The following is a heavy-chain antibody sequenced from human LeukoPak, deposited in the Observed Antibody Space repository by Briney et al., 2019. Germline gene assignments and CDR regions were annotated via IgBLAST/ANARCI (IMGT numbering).Heavy chain of an antibody. Sequence: PSETLSLTCTVSGGPISSSSYYWGWIRQPPGKGLEWIGGIYYSGSAFYNPSLKSRVTISVDTSKNQLSLKLTSVTAADTAVYYCARLPRLFSIAVAGGDYLVFWGQETLVTVSS. D-gene: IGHD6-19*01. CDR1: GGPISSSSYY. J-gene: IGHJ4*02. CDR3: ARLPRLFSIAVAGGDYLVF. V-gene: IGHV4-39*01. CDR2: IYYSGSA.